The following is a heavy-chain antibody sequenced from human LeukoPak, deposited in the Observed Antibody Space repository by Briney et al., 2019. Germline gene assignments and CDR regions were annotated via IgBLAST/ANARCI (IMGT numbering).Heavy chain of an antibody. CDR2: TYYRSKWYN. V-gene: IGHV6-1*01. D-gene: IGHD4-17*01. J-gene: IGHJ6*02. CDR3: AREISTVTTNYYYYYGMDV. Sequence: SQTLSLTCAISGDSVSSNSAAWNWIRQSPSRGLEWLGRTYYRSKWYNGYAVSVKSRITINPDTSKNQFSLQLNSVTPEDTAVFYCAREISTVTTNYYYYYGMDVWGQGTTVTVSS. CDR1: GDSVSSNSAA.